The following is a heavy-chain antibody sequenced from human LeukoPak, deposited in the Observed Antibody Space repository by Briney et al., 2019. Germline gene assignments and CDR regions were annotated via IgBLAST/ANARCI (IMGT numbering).Heavy chain of an antibody. CDR3: ARDDPPHYDFWSGYTALGYYYYGMDV. J-gene: IGHJ6*02. CDR2: IYTSGST. D-gene: IGHD3-3*01. V-gene: IGHV4-4*07. Sequence: SETLALTCAVYGGSFSSYYWSWIRQPAGKGLEWIGRIYTSGSTNYNPSLKSRVTMSVDPSKNQFSLKLSSVTAADTAVYYCARDDPPHYDFWSGYTALGYYYYGMDVWGQGTTVTVSS. CDR1: GGSFSSYY.